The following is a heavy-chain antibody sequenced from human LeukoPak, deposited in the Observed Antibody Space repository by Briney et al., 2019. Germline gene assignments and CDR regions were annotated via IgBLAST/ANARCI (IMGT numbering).Heavy chain of an antibody. CDR2: MYYSGST. CDR1: GGSISSSGYY. Sequence: SETLSLTCTVSGGSISSSGYYWGWIRQPPGKGLEWIGSMYYSGSTYYNPSLKSRVTISVDKSKNQFSLKLSAVPAADTAVYYCARDLAGYYDILTGYYGGIDYWGQGTPVTISS. J-gene: IGHJ4*02. D-gene: IGHD3-9*01. CDR3: ARDLAGYYDILTGYYGGIDY. V-gene: IGHV4-39*07.